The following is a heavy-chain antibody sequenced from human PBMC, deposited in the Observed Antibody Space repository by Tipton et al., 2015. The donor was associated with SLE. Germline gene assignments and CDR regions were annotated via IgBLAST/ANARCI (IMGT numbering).Heavy chain of an antibody. CDR3: ARGLTYSSSSYYYYYYMDV. Sequence: TLSLTCAVYGGSFSGYYWSWIRQPPGKGLEWIGEINRSGSTNYNPSLKSRVTISVDTSKNQFSLKLSSVTAADTAVYYCARGLTYSSSSYYYYYYMDVWGKGTTVTVSS. CDR2: INRSGST. V-gene: IGHV4-34*01. D-gene: IGHD6-6*01. CDR1: GGSFSGYY. J-gene: IGHJ6*03.